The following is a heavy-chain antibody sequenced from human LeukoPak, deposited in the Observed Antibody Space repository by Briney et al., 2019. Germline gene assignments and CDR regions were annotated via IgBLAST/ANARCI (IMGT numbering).Heavy chain of an antibody. CDR3: ARDPPRITMVRGLEFDY. D-gene: IGHD3-10*01. Sequence: QPSETLSLTCTVSGYSISSGYYWGWIRQPPGKGLEWIGSIYHSGSTYYNPSLKSRVTISVDTSKNQFSLKLSSVTAADTAVYYCARDPPRITMVRGLEFDYWGQGTLVTVSS. CDR2: IYHSGST. J-gene: IGHJ4*02. V-gene: IGHV4-38-2*02. CDR1: GYSISSGYY.